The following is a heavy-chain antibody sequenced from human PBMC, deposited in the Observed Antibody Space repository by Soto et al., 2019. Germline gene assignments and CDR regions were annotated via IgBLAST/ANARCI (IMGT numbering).Heavy chain of an antibody. CDR1: GGSIRNYY. CDR2: IYTSGSN. CDR3: AREPGDYYDRTGYIDY. V-gene: IGHV4-4*07. J-gene: IGHJ4*02. Sequence: SETLSLTCPVSGGSIRNYYWSWIRQPAGKGLEYIGRIYTSGSNNYNPSLKSRVTMSVDTSKNKFSLKLSSVTAADTAVYYCAREPGDYYDRTGYIDYWGQGNLVTV. D-gene: IGHD3-22*01.